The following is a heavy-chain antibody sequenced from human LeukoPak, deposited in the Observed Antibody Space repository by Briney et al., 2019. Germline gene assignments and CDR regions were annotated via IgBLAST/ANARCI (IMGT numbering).Heavy chain of an antibody. V-gene: IGHV3-30-3*01. D-gene: IGHD6-13*01. CDR3: AKEGSYGSSWSNDY. Sequence: GRSLRLSCAASGFTFSSYAMHWVRQAPGKGLEWVAVISYDGSNKYYADSVKGRFTISRDNSKNTLYLQMNSLRAEDTAVYYCAKEGSYGSSWSNDYWGQGTLVTVSS. CDR1: GFTFSSYA. J-gene: IGHJ4*02. CDR2: ISYDGSNK.